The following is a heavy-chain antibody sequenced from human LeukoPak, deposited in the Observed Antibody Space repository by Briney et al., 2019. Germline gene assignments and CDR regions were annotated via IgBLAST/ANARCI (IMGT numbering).Heavy chain of an antibody. D-gene: IGHD6-13*01. CDR3: ARDRGAAAGFDAFDI. Sequence: GGSLRLSCAASGLTFNDYNMNWVRQAPGKGLKWVSSIVGSARYMYYADSVRGRFTISRDNAKKSLYLQMNSLRAEDTAVYYCARDRGAAAGFDAFDIWGQGTMVTVSS. V-gene: IGHV3-21*01. CDR1: GLTFNDYN. CDR2: IVGSARYM. J-gene: IGHJ3*02.